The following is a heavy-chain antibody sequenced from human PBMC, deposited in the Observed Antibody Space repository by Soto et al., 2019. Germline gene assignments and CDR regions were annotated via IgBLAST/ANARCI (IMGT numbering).Heavy chain of an antibody. CDR1: GDSVSSNSAG. D-gene: IGHD1-26*01. J-gene: IGHJ4*01. Sequence: SQTLSLTCAVTGDSVSSNSAGWSWVRQSPSRGLEWLGRTYYRSKWYYEYAVSVRGRITINPDTSKNQYSLQLNSVTPEDTAVYFCARGEQYSGRIFDYWGQGTLVTVSS. CDR2: TYYRSKWYY. V-gene: IGHV6-1*01. CDR3: ARGEQYSGRIFDY.